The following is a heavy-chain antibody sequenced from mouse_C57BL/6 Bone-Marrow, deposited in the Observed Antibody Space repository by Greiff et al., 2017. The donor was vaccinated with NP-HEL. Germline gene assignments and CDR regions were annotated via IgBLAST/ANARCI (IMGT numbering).Heavy chain of an antibody. CDR3: TPLYDYEGFAY. J-gene: IGHJ3*01. V-gene: IGHV14-4*01. D-gene: IGHD2-4*01. Sequence: EVQLQRSGAELVRPGASVKLSCTASGFNIKDDYMHWVKQRPEQGLEWIGWIDPENGDTEYASKFQGKATITADTSSNTAYLQLSSLTSEDTAVYYCTPLYDYEGFAYWGQGTLVTVSA. CDR1: GFNIKDDY. CDR2: IDPENGDT.